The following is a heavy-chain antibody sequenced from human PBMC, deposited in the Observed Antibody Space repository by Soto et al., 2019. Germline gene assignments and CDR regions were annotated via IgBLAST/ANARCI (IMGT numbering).Heavy chain of an antibody. CDR1: GFTFSSYA. D-gene: IGHD6-19*01. J-gene: IGHJ4*02. V-gene: IGHV3-30-3*01. CDR3: ARDYDQWLVLYYFDY. Sequence: QVQLVESGGGVVQPGRSLRLSCAASGFTFSSYAMHWVRQAPGKGLEWVAVISYDGSNKYYADSVKGRFTISRDNFKNTLYLQMNSLRAEDTAVYYCARDYDQWLVLYYFDYWGQGTLVTVSS. CDR2: ISYDGSNK.